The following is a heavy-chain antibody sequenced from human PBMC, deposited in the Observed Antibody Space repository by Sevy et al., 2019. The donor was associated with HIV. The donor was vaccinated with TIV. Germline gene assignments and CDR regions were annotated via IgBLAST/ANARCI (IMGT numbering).Heavy chain of an antibody. CDR3: ARCPGHYSIDY. J-gene: IGHJ4*02. V-gene: IGHV3-48*02. Sequence: GGSLRLSCAASGFTFNTYSLIWVRQTPGKGLEWLSFIGTAAGVTYYADSVNGRFTISRDNAKNSLYLKMNSLRDEDTAVYYCARCPGHYSIDYWGQGTLVTVSS. CDR2: IGTAAGVT. D-gene: IGHD2-21*01. CDR1: GFTFNTYS.